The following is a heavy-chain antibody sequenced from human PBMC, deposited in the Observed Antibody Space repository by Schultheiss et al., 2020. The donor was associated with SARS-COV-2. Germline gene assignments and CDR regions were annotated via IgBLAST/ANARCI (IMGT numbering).Heavy chain of an antibody. CDR1: GFTVSSNE. CDR2: ISYDGSNK. J-gene: IGHJ6*02. D-gene: IGHD3-3*01. CDR3: ARGSGGSPFLYYYYYYGMDV. V-gene: IGHV3-30*03. Sequence: GESLKISCAASGFTVSSNEMSWVRQAPGKGLEWVAVISYDGSNKYYADSVKGRFTISRDNSKNTLYLQMNSLRAEDTAVYYCARGSGGSPFLYYYYYYGMDVWGQGTTVTVSS.